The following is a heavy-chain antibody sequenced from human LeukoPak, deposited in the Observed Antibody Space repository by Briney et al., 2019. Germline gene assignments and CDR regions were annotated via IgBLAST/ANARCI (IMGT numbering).Heavy chain of an antibody. Sequence: SETLSLTCTVSGGSISSSSYFWGWLRQPPGKGLEWLGSIYYSGSTYYNPSLKSRVTISVDTSKNQFSLKLSSVTAADTAVYYCARDRSVDTAMVYYYYYGMDVWGQGTTVTVSS. CDR3: ARDRSVDTAMVYYYYYGMDV. D-gene: IGHD5-18*01. CDR1: GGSISSSSYF. V-gene: IGHV4-39*02. CDR2: IYYSGST. J-gene: IGHJ6*02.